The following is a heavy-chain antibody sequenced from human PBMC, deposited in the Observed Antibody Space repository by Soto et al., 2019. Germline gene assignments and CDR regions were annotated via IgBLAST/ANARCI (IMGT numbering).Heavy chain of an antibody. CDR3: ARPNGVLRFLNY. D-gene: IGHD3-3*01. CDR2: IYYSGST. Sequence: SETLSLTCTVSGGSISSGDYYWSWIRQPPGKGLEWIGYIYYSGSTYYNPSLKSRVTISVDTSKNQFSLKLSSVTAADTAVYYCARPNGVLRFLNYWGQGTLVNVSS. CDR1: GGSISSGDYY. V-gene: IGHV4-30-4*01. J-gene: IGHJ4*02.